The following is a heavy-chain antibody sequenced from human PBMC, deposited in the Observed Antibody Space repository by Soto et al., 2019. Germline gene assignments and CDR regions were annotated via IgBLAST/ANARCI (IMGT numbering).Heavy chain of an antibody. J-gene: IGHJ3*02. Sequence: PGGSLRLSCAASGFTFSSYSMNWVRQAPGKGLEWVSSISSSSSYIYYADSVKGRFTISRDNAKNSLYLQMNSLRAEDTAVYYCASDTRFLEWLLDDAFDIWGQGTMVTVSS. D-gene: IGHD3-3*01. V-gene: IGHV3-21*01. CDR3: ASDTRFLEWLLDDAFDI. CDR1: GFTFSSYS. CDR2: ISSSSSYI.